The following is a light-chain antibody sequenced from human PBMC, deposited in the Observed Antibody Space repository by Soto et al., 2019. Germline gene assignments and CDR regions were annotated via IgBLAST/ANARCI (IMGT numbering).Light chain of an antibody. CDR1: QGISTW. CDR3: QQAKSFPLT. V-gene: IGKV1-12*01. J-gene: IGKJ4*01. CDR2: DAS. Sequence: DIQMTPFPSTLSASVGDRVTLTCRASQGISTWLAWYQQKPGKAPKLLIYDASSLQSGVPSRFSGSGAGTDFTLTISSLQPEEFATYYCQQAKSFPLTFRGGTKVDI.